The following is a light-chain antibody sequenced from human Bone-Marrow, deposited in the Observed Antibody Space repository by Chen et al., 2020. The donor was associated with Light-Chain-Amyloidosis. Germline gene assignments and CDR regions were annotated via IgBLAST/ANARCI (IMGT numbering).Light chain of an antibody. CDR1: DLPTKY. J-gene: IGLJ2*01. CDR3: QSADSSGTYEVI. V-gene: IGLV3-25*03. Sequence: SYELTQPPSVSVSPGQTARITCAGDDLPTKYAYRYQPKPGQAPVLVIHRDTARPSGISSLFSGSSSGTTATLTISGVQAEDEADYHCQSADSSGTYEVIFGGGTKLTVL. CDR2: RDT.